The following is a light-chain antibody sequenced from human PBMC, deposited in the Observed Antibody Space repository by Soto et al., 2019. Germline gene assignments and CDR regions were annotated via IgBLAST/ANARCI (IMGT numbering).Light chain of an antibody. CDR3: CSYAGRSTFVV. V-gene: IGLV2-23*02. J-gene: IGLJ2*01. CDR2: DVS. Sequence: QSALTQPASVSGSPGQSITISCTGTSSDVGSYNLASWYQQHPGKAPKLMIYDVSARPSGVSNRFSGSKSGNTASLTISGLQAEDEADYYCCSYAGRSTFVVLGGGTQLTVL. CDR1: SSDVGSYNL.